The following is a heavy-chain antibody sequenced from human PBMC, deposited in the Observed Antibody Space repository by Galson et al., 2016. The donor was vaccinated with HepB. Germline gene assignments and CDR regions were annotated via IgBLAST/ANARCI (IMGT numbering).Heavy chain of an antibody. CDR3: TRDISPFHVDTAVVVGGY. D-gene: IGHD5-18*01. J-gene: IGHJ4*02. V-gene: IGHV3-21*01. CDR2: MSSSSSYI. Sequence: SLRLSCAASGFSFSNYNMNWVRQAPGKGLEWVSSMSSSSSYIYDADSVKGRFTISRDNAKNSLYLVMKRLRVEDTAVYYCTRDISPFHVDTAVVVGGYWGQGTLVTVSS. CDR1: GFSFSNYN.